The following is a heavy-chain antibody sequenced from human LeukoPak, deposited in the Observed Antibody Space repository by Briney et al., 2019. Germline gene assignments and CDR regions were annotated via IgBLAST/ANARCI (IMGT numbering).Heavy chain of an antibody. CDR1: GGSISSGSYY. CDR3: ARGSEDYYDSSGNPSFDY. V-gene: IGHV4-61*02. CDR2: IYTSGST. D-gene: IGHD3-22*01. J-gene: IGHJ4*03. Sequence: TTSQTLSLTCTVSGGSISSGSYYWSWIRQPAGKGLEWIGRIYTSGSTNYNPSLKSRVTISVDTSKNQFSLKLSSVTAADTAVYYCARGSEDYYDSSGNPSFDYWGHRTLVTVSS.